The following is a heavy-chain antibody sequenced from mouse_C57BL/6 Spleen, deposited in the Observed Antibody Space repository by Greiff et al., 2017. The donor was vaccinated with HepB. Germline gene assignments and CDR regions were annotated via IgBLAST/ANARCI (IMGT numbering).Heavy chain of an antibody. D-gene: IGHD4-1*01. CDR1: GYTFTSYW. CDR3: ARRKLGPFDS. CDR2: IYPGSGST. J-gene: IGHJ2*01. V-gene: IGHV1-55*01. Sequence: VQLQQSGAELVKPGASVKMSCKASGYTFTSYWITWVKQRPGQGPEWIGDIYPGSGSTNYNEKFKSKATLTVDTSSSTAYMQLSSLTSEDSAVYYCARRKLGPFDSWGQGTTLTVSS.